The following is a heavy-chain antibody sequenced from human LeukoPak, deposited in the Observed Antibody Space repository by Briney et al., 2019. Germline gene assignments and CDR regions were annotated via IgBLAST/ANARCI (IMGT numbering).Heavy chain of an antibody. Sequence: GGSLRLSCAASGFTFSSDAMSWVRQAPGKGLEWVSAISGGGTYYAGSVKGRFTISRDNSKNTLYLQMNSLRAEDTALYYCAKDVKYNWNYIDYWGQGALVTVSS. J-gene: IGHJ4*02. CDR2: ISGGGT. D-gene: IGHD1-20*01. CDR1: GFTFSSDA. V-gene: IGHV3-23*01. CDR3: AKDVKYNWNYIDY.